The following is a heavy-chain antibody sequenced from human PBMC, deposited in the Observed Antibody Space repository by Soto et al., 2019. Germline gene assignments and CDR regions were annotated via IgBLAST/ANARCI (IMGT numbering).Heavy chain of an antibody. CDR2: INAGNGNT. CDR3: ARVAAARRSLYYYYYGMDV. CDR1: GYTFTSYA. V-gene: IGHV1-3*01. J-gene: IGHJ6*02. Sequence: QVPLVQSGAEVKKPGASVKVSCKASGYTFTSYAMHWVRQAPGQRLEWMGWINAGNGNTKYSQKFQGRVTITRDTSASTAYMELSSLRSEDTAVYYCARVAAARRSLYYYYYGMDVWGQGTTVTVSS. D-gene: IGHD6-13*01.